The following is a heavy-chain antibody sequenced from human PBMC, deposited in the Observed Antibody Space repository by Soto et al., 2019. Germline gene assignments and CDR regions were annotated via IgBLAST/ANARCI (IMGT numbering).Heavy chain of an antibody. CDR1: GGSFSGYY. D-gene: IGHD3-16*01. Sequence: PSETLSLTCAVYGGSFSGYYWSWIRQPPGKGLEWIGEINHSGSTNYNPSLKSRVTISVDTSKNQFSLKLSSVTAADTAVYYCARILRGYFASTHRGRLGYWGQGTLVTVSS. V-gene: IGHV4-34*01. CDR3: ARILRGYFASTHRGRLGY. J-gene: IGHJ4*02. CDR2: INHSGST.